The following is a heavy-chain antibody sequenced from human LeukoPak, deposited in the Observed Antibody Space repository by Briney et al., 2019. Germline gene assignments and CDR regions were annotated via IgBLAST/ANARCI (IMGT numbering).Heavy chain of an antibody. V-gene: IGHV4-59*01. CDR1: GGSISDYH. D-gene: IGHD1-7*01. J-gene: IGHJ6*02. CDR3: ARDNWNYGSSMDV. CDR2: IYNSGRT. Sequence: SETLSLTCTVSGGSISDYHWSWIRQPPGKGLEYIGYIYNSGRTFYNPSLKSRVTISVDTSKNQFSLKLSSVTAADTAVYHCARDNWNYGSSMDVWGQGTTVTVSS.